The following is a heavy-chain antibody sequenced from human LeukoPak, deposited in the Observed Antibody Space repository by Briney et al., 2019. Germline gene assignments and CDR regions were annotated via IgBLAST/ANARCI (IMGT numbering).Heavy chain of an antibody. Sequence: GGSLRLSCAASGFMFSSYWMGWVRQAPGKGLEWVADINQDGSEKYYVDSVKGRFTISRVNSKNSLYLEMNSLRAEDTAVYYCARPSYASGSFFDYWGQGTLVTVSS. CDR3: ARPSYASGSFFDY. J-gene: IGHJ4*02. D-gene: IGHD3-10*01. CDR1: GFMFSSYW. V-gene: IGHV3-7*05. CDR2: INQDGSEK.